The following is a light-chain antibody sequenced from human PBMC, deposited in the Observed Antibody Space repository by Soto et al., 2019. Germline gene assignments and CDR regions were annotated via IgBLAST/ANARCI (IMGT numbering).Light chain of an antibody. CDR1: VILLHNNGYNY. J-gene: IGKJ5*01. V-gene: IGKV2-28*01. CDR3: MQALQSLT. CDR2: LGS. Sequence: DIVMRQSPLSLPVTPGEPSSISFCSHVILLHNNGYNYLDWYMQKPGQSPQLLIYLGSNRASGVPDRFSGSGSGTDFTLKISRVEAADAGVYYCMQALQSLTFGQGTRLEIK.